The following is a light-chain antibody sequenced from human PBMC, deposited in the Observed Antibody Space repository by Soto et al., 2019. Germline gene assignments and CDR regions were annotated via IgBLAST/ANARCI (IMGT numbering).Light chain of an antibody. J-gene: IGLJ3*02. Sequence: QSVLTQPPSASGTPGQRVTISCSGGNSNIGSNTVNWYQHLPGTAPKLLIYRSDQRPSGIPDRFSGSKYGTSASLDISGLQSEDEADYYCTAWDGSLDGRVFGGGTKLTVL. V-gene: IGLV1-44*01. CDR1: NSNIGSNT. CDR2: RSD. CDR3: TAWDGSLDGRV.